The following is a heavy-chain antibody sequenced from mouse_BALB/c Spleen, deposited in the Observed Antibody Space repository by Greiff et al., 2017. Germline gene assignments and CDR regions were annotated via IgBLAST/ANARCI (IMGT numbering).Heavy chain of an antibody. Sequence: VQLSCKASGYTFTSYWMHWVKQRPGQGLEWIGNIYPGSGSTNYDEKFKSKATLTVDTSSSTAYMQLSSLTSEDSAVYYCTRGGYDPAWFAYWGQGTLVTVSA. CDR2: IYPGSGST. CDR3: TRGGYDPAWFAY. D-gene: IGHD2-3*01. J-gene: IGHJ3*01. CDR1: GYTFTSYW. V-gene: IGHV1S22*01.